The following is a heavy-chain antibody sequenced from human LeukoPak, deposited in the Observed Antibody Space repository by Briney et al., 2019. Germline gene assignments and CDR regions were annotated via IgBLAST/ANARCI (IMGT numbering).Heavy chain of an antibody. CDR1: GFSVSTNY. J-gene: IGHJ4*02. CDR3: AREKNHIVLTSYYFDY. V-gene: IGHV3-53*01. D-gene: IGHD5-12*01. CDR2: IYSSGNT. Sequence: PGGSLRLSCAASGFSVSTNYMSWVRQAPGKGLEWVSVIYSSGNTYYADSVKGRFTISRDNSKNTLYLQMNSLRAEDTAVYYCAREKNHIVLTSYYFDYWGQGTLVTVSS.